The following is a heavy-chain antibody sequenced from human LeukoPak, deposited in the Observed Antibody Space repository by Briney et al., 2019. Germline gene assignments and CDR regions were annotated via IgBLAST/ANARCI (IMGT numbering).Heavy chain of an antibody. D-gene: IGHD1-26*01. CDR3: AKSGGFFDT. CDR1: GFTFSNYW. J-gene: IGHJ5*02. Sequence: GGSLRLSCAVSGFTFSNYWMTWVRQAPGKGLEWVANINEDETEKFYVDSVVGRFTISRDNGKNFLYLQMNSLRAEDTAVYYCAKSGGFFDTWGQGTLVTVSS. CDR2: INEDETEK. V-gene: IGHV3-7*01.